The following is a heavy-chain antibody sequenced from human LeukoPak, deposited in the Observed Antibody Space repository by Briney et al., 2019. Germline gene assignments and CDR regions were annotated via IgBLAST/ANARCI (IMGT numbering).Heavy chain of an antibody. J-gene: IGHJ3*02. CDR2: ISGSGGST. Sequence: PGGSLRLSCAASGFTFSSYAMSWVRQAPGKGLEWVSAISGSGGSTYYADSVKGRFTISRDNSENTLYLQMNSLRAEDTAVYYCARGSQNYDILTGYYLDALDIWGQGTMVTVSS. V-gene: IGHV3-23*01. CDR3: ARGSQNYDILTGYYLDALDI. D-gene: IGHD3-9*01. CDR1: GFTFSSYA.